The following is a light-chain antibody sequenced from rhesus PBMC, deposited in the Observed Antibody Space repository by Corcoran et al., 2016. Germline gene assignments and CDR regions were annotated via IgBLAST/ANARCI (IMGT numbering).Light chain of an antibody. Sequence: EIVVTQTPLSLSVTLGEPASISCRSSQSLLYSEDGKTYLEWYLQKPGQSPQLLIYEVSNRPSGFPDRCSGSGASTDVTLKSNRVEAEDVGTYYCMQSLTFPLTFGGGTKVELK. V-gene: IGKV2-104*01. J-gene: IGKJ4*01. CDR1: QSLLYSEDGKTY. CDR2: EVS. CDR3: MQSLTFPLT.